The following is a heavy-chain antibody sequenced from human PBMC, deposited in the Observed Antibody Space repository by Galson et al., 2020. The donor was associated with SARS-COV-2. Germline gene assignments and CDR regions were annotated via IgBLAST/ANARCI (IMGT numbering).Heavy chain of an antibody. CDR3: ARAARGNYYYGMDV. CDR2: ISYDGSNK. J-gene: IGHJ6*02. Sequence: LSLTCAASGFTFSSYAMHWVRQAPGKGLEWVAVISYDGSNKYYADSVKGRFTISRDNSKNTLYLQMNSLRAEDTAGYYCARAARGNYYYGMDVWGQGTTVTVSS. CDR1: GFTFSSYA. V-gene: IGHV3-30*04.